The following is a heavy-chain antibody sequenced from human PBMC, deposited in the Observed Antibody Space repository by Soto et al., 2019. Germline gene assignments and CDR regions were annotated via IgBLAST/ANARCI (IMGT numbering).Heavy chain of an antibody. CDR3: SRDRTVESSGSHYDY. CDR2: IIHIFGTA. J-gene: IGHJ4*02. D-gene: IGHD3-22*01. V-gene: IGHV1-69*12. Sequence: QVQLVQSGAEVKKPGSSVKVSCKASGGTFSSYAISWVRQAPGQGLEWMGGIIHIFGTANYAQKFQGRVTITADDSTSTGYMELSSLRSEDTAAYYCSRDRTVESSGSHYDYWGQGTLVTVSA. CDR1: GGTFSSYA.